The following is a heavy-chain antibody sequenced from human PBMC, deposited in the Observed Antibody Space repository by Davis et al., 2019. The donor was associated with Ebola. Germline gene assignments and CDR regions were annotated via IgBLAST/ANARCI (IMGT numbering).Heavy chain of an antibody. Sequence: SETLSLTCAVSGGSFSGYYRSWIRQPPGKGLEWIGEINHSGSTNYNPSLKSRVTISVDTSKNQFSLKLSSVTAADTAVYYCARGRSGGSRWFDPWGQGTLVTVSS. D-gene: IGHD2-15*01. J-gene: IGHJ5*02. CDR3: ARGRSGGSRWFDP. CDR1: GGSFSGYY. CDR2: INHSGST. V-gene: IGHV4-34*01.